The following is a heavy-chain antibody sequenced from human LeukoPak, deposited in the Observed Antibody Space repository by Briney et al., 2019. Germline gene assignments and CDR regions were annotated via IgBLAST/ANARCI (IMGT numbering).Heavy chain of an antibody. CDR1: GFTFSSYW. V-gene: IGHV3-74*01. CDR3: ATTGSFVFDY. D-gene: IGHD1-14*01. Sequence: GGSLRLSCAASGFTFSSYWMHWVRQAPGKGLVWVSRINSDGSSTSYADSVKGRFTISRDNAKNTLYLQMHSLRPEDTAIYYCATTGSFVFDYWGQGTLVTVSS. J-gene: IGHJ4*02. CDR2: INSDGSST.